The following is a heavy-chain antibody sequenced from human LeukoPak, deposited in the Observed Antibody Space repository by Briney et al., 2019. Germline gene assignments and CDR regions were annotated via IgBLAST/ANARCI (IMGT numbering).Heavy chain of an antibody. CDR1: GFTFSSYS. D-gene: IGHD5-24*01. J-gene: IGHJ4*02. V-gene: IGHV3-48*01. Sequence: GGSLRLSCAASGFTFSSYSMNWVRQAPGKGLEWVSYISSSSTIYYADSVKGRFTISRDNAKNSLYLQMNSLRAEDTAVYYCASLEMATISYYFDYWGQGTLVTVSS. CDR3: ASLEMATISYYFDY. CDR2: ISSSSTI.